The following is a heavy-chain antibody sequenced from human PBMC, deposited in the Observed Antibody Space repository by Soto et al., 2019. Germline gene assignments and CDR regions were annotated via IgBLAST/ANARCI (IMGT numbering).Heavy chain of an antibody. CDR1: GFTFSSYA. CDR2: ISGSGGST. D-gene: IGHD4-17*01. J-gene: IGHJ4*02. V-gene: IGHV3-23*01. CDR3: AKDLWGSHDYGDYFGY. Sequence: GSLRLSCAASGFTFSSYAMSWVRQAPGKGLEWVSAISGSGGSTYYADSVKGRFTISRDNSKNTLYLQMNSLRAEDTAVYYCAKDLWGSHDYGDYFGYWGQGTLVTVSS.